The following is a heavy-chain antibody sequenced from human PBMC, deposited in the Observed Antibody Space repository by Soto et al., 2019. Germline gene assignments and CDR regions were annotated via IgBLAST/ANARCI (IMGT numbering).Heavy chain of an antibody. J-gene: IGHJ4*02. CDR2: MSYDGSHI. V-gene: IGHV3-30-3*01. D-gene: IGHD6-6*01. CDR3: ARGFVGSSSFYSFDY. CDR1: GFTFSSYT. Sequence: QVHLVESGGGVVQPGRSLRLSCAPSGFTFSSYTIHWVRQAPGTGLEWVAVMSYDGSHIYYADSVEGRFTISRDNSRNTLYLQMNSLRVEDTAVYYCARGFVGSSSFYSFDYWGQGTLVTVSS.